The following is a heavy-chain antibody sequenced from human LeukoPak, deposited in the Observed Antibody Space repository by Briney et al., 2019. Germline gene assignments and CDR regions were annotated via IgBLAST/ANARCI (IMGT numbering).Heavy chain of an antibody. V-gene: IGHV3-74*01. Sequence: GESLRLSCATSGFTFSNYWMSWLRQAPGEGLVWVARLKSNGSSASYAESVKGRFTISRDNARSTLYLQMNSLRVDDTAVYYCAKSDWFDPWGRGILVTVSS. CDR1: GFTFSNYW. CDR3: AKSDWFDP. CDR2: LKSNGSSA. J-gene: IGHJ5*01.